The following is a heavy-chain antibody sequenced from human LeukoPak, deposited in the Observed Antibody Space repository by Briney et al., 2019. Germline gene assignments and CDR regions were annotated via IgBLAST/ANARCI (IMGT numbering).Heavy chain of an antibody. Sequence: SETLSLTCTVSGGSISSGSYYWSWIRQPAGKGLEWIVRIYTSGSTNYNPSLKSRVTISVDTSKNQFSLKLSSVTAAGTAVYYCARGGDYWGQGTLVTVSS. J-gene: IGHJ4*02. CDR3: ARGGDY. V-gene: IGHV4-61*02. CDR1: GGSISSGSYY. CDR2: IYTSGST.